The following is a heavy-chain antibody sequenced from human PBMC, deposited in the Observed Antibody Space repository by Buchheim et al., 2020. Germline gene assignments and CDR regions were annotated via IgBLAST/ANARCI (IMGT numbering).Heavy chain of an antibody. V-gene: IGHV3-30*02. J-gene: IGHJ4*02. CDR1: GFTFSGYG. CDR2: IRYDGSNK. CDR3: ANADTRGYSYGVDY. D-gene: IGHD5-18*01. Sequence: QVQLVESGGGVVQPGRSLRLSCAASGFTFSGYGMHWVRQAPGKGLEWVAFIRYDGSNKYYADSGKGRFTISRENSKNTLYLQMNSLRAEDTAVYYCANADTRGYSYGVDYWGQGTL.